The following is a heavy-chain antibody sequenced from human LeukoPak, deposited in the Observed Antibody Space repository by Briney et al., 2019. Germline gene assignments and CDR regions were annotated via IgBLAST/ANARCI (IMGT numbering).Heavy chain of an antibody. J-gene: IGHJ6*03. V-gene: IGHV4-59*01. Sequence: PSETLSLTCTVSGGSISSYYWTWIRQPPGKGLEGIGYIYYSGSTNYNSSLKSRVTILVDMSKNQFSLKMSSVTAADTAVYFCARGGPPGYYYDYYMDVWGKGTTVTISS. CDR1: GGSISSYY. CDR3: ARGGPPGYYYDYYMDV. CDR2: IYYSGST.